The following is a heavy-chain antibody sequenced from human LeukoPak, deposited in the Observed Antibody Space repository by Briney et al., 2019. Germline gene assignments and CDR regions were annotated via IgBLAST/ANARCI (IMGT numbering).Heavy chain of an antibody. V-gene: IGHV1-2*04. D-gene: IGHD2-2*01. J-gene: IGHJ4*02. CDR1: GYTFTGYY. Sequence: ASVKVSCKASGYTFTGYYMHWVRQAPGQGLEWMGWINPNSGGTNYARKFQGWVTMTRDTSISTACMELSRLRSDDTAVYYCARAVCSTSCYLFDYWGQGTLVTVSS. CDR3: ARAVCSTSCYLFDY. CDR2: INPNSGGT.